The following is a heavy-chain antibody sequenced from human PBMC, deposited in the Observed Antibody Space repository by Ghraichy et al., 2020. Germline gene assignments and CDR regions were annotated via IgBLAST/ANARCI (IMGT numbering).Heavy chain of an antibody. CDR3: AREGRLGVGRYFDL. CDR1: GFTVNSNY. V-gene: IGHV3-53*01. CDR2: IYSGGST. J-gene: IGHJ2*01. Sequence: GGSLRLSCAASGFTVNSNYMSWVRQAPGKGLEWVSVIYSGGSTYYADSVKGRFTISRDNSKNTLYLQMNSLRAEDTAVYYCAREGRLGVGRYFDLWGRGTLVTVSS. D-gene: IGHD1-26*01.